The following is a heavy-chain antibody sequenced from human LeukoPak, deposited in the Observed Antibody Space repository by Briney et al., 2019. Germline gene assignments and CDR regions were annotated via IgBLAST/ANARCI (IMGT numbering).Heavy chain of an antibody. D-gene: IGHD6-13*01. CDR3: AREGSSWYYFDY. J-gene: IGHJ4*02. CDR1: GFTFSSYS. CDR2: ISSSSSYI. V-gene: IGHV3-21*01. Sequence: GGSLRLSCAASGFTFSSYSMNWVRQAPGKGLEWVSSISSSSSYIYCADSVKGRFTISRDNAKNSLYLQMNSLRAEDTAVYYCAREGSSWYYFDYWGQGTLVTVSS.